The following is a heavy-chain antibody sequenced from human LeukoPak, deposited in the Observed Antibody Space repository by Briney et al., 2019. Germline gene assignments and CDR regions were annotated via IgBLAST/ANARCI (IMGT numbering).Heavy chain of an antibody. Sequence: SETLSLTCAVSGASITSYYWSWIRQPPGKGLEWIGYIYYSGSTNYNPSLKSRVTMSVDTSKNEFSLKLSSVTTADTAVYYCATGRIAVAAPFDYWGQGTLVTVSS. CDR3: ATGRIAVAAPFDY. V-gene: IGHV4-59*01. D-gene: IGHD6-19*01. J-gene: IGHJ4*02. CDR2: IYYSGST. CDR1: GASITSYY.